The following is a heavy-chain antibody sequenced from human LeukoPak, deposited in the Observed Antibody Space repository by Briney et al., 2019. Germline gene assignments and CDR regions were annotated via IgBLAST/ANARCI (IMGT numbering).Heavy chain of an antibody. D-gene: IGHD5-24*01. CDR2: ISSSSSCI. CDR3: ARVATTYYYYYGMDV. J-gene: IGHJ6*02. Sequence: PGGSLRLSCAASGFTFSSYSMNWVRQAPGKGLEWVSSISSSSSCIYYADSVKGRFTISRDNAKNSLYLQMNSLRAEDTAVYYCARVATTYYYYYGMDVWGQGTTVTVSS. V-gene: IGHV3-21*01. CDR1: GFTFSSYS.